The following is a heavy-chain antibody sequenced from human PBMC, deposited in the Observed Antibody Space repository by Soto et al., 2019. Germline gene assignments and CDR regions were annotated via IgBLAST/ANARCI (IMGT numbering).Heavy chain of an antibody. CDR1: GVTFSSYA. CDR3: ASLSITIFGVVTRGMDV. Sequence: SVKVSCKASGVTFSSYAISWVRQAPGQGLEWMGGIIPIFGTANYAQKFQGRVTITADESTSTAYMELSSLRSEDTAVYYCASLSITIFGVVTRGMDVWGQGTTVTVSS. CDR2: IIPIFGTA. D-gene: IGHD3-3*01. V-gene: IGHV1-69*13. J-gene: IGHJ6*02.